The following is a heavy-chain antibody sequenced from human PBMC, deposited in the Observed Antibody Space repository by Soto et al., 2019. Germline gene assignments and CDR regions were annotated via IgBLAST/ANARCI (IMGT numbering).Heavy chain of an antibody. J-gene: IGHJ4*02. Sequence: QVQLQESGPGLVKPSQTLSLSCTVSGGSISSGGYYWSWIRQHPGKGLEWIGYIYYSGHTYHNPSLQSRVTISLDTSNNQVSLKLTSVTAADTAVYYCARERNVAAVPSHFDYWGQGILVNVSS. CDR2: IYYSGHT. CDR1: GGSISSGGYY. D-gene: IGHD6-19*01. V-gene: IGHV4-31*03. CDR3: ARERNVAAVPSHFDY.